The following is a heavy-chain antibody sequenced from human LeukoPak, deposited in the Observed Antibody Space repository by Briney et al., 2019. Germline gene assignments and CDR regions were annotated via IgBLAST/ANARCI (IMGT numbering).Heavy chain of an antibody. D-gene: IGHD6-19*01. Sequence: SETLSLTCTVSGGSISSSSYYWGWIRQPPGKGLEWIGSIYYSGSTYYNPSLKSRVTISVDTSKNQFSLKLSSVTAADTAVYYCARRIAVAGSRSNFDYWGQGTLVTVSS. CDR2: IYYSGST. V-gene: IGHV4-39*01. CDR3: ARRIAVAGSRSNFDY. J-gene: IGHJ4*02. CDR1: GGSISSSSYY.